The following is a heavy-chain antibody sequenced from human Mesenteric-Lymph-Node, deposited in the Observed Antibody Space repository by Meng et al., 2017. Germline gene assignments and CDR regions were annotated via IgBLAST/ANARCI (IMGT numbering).Heavy chain of an antibody. D-gene: IGHD5-24*01. J-gene: IGHJ3*02. CDR3: AREGATIDDAFDI. V-gene: IGHV1-69*05. CDR2: IIPIFGTA. Sequence: SVKVSCKASGGTFSSYAISWVRQAPGQGREWMGVIIPIFGTANYAQKFQGRVTIHTDESTSTAYMELSSLRSEDTAVYYCAREGATIDDAFDIWGQGTMVTVSS. CDR1: GGTFSSYA.